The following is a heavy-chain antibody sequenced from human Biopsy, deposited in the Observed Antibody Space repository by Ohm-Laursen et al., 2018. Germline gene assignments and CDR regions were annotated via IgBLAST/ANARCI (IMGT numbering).Heavy chain of an antibody. Sequence: SPRLSCAASGFSFSTYWMTWVRQAPGKGLEWVANIQKDGNGKYYVDSVKGRFTISRDNDKNSLSLQMTNLRAEDTAVYYCARGSHYYDGSGFYSFDNWGQGTLVTVSS. V-gene: IGHV3-7*04. CDR2: IQKDGNGK. J-gene: IGHJ4*02. D-gene: IGHD3-22*01. CDR3: ARGSHYYDGSGFYSFDN. CDR1: GFSFSTYW.